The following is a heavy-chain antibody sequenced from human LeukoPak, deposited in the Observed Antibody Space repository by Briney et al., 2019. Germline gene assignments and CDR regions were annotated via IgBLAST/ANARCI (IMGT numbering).Heavy chain of an antibody. CDR3: ARGRKRFLGIAAADFDY. CDR2: MNPNSGNT. D-gene: IGHD6-13*01. CDR1: GYTFTSYD. J-gene: IGHJ4*02. Sequence: RWASVKVSCKASGYTFTSYDINWVRQATGQGLEWMGWMNPNSGNTGYAQKFQGRVTMTRNTSISTAYMELSSLRSEDTAVYYCARGRKRFLGIAAADFDYWGQGTLVTVSS. V-gene: IGHV1-8*01.